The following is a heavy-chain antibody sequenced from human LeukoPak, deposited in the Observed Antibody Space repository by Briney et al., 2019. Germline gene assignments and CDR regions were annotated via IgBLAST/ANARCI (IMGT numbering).Heavy chain of an antibody. V-gene: IGHV4-34*01. CDR3: ARDKGGLGRGYYYMDV. J-gene: IGHJ6*03. CDR2: INHFGST. CDR1: GGSFIGYY. D-gene: IGHD3/OR15-3a*01. Sequence: SETLSLTCAVYGGSFIGYYWSWIRQPPGKGLEWIGEINHFGSTNYNPSLKSRVTISLDTSKNQFSLKLSSVTAADTAVYYCARDKGGLGRGYYYMDVWGKGTTVTVSS.